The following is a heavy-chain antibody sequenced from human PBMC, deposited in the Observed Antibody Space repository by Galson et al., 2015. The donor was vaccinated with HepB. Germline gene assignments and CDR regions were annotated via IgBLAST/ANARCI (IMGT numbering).Heavy chain of an antibody. D-gene: IGHD2/OR15-2a*01. CDR3: AGCKDGSIFEI. CDR1: GFTFSDYH. Sequence: SLRLSCAASGFTFSDYHMDWVRLVPGKGLEWVGRIRHRARSHTTEYAASVKGRFTISRDDSDNSLYLQMSSLKSEDTAVYYCAGCKDGSIFEIWGHGTTVTVSS. J-gene: IGHJ3*02. V-gene: IGHV3-72*01. CDR2: IRHRARSHTT.